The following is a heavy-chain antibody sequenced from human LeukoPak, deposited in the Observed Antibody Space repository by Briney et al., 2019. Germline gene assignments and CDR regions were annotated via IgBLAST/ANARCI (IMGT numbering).Heavy chain of an antibody. CDR1: GFTFSDYY. V-gene: IGHV3-11*04. D-gene: IGHD4-23*01. CDR3: AREGGNSHYYYYYMDV. J-gene: IGHJ6*03. Sequence: KSGGSLRLSCAASGFTFSDYYMSWIRQAPGKGLEWVSYISSSGSTIYYADSVKGRFTISRDNAKNSLYLQMNSLRAEDTAVYYCAREGGNSHYYYYYMDVWGKGTTVTVSS. CDR2: ISSSGSTI.